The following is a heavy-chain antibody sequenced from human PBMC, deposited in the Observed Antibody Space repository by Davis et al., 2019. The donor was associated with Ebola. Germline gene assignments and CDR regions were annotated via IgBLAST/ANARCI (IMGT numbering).Heavy chain of an antibody. V-gene: IGHV5-51*01. CDR1: GYSFTSYW. D-gene: IGHD6-19*01. CDR3: AKRRAGTLEY. Sequence: KVSCKGSGYSFTSYWIGWVRQMPGKGLEWMGIIYPGDSDTRYSPSFQGQVTISADKSISTAYLQWSSLKASDSATYYCAKRRAGTLEYWGQGTLVTVSS. J-gene: IGHJ4*02. CDR2: IYPGDSDT.